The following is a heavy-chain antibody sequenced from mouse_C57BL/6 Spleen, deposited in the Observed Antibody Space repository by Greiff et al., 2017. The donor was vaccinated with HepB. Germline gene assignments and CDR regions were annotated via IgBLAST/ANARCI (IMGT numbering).Heavy chain of an antibody. Sequence: QVQLQQPGAELVMPGASVKLSCKASGYTFTSYWMHWVKQRPGQGLEWIGEIDPSDSYTNYNQKFKGKSTLTVDKSSSTAYMHLSSLTSEDSAVYYCSRKGTTGYYFDYWGQGTTLTVSS. CDR1: GYTFTSYW. V-gene: IGHV1-69*01. J-gene: IGHJ2*01. CDR2: IDPSDSYT. CDR3: SRKGTTGYYFDY. D-gene: IGHD1-1*01.